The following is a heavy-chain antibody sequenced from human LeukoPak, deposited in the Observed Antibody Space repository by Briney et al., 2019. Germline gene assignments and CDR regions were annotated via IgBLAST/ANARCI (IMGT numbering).Heavy chain of an antibody. D-gene: IGHD3-22*01. J-gene: IGHJ4*03. Sequence: GGSLRLSCAASGFTFSSYAMSWVRQAPGKGLEWVSAISGSGGSTYYADSVKGRFTISRDNSKNTLYLQTNSLRAEDTAVYYCAKEVGYYYDSSGYCDYWGQGTTVTVSS. CDR3: AKEVGYYYDSSGYCDY. CDR1: GFTFSSYA. V-gene: IGHV3-23*01. CDR2: ISGSGGST.